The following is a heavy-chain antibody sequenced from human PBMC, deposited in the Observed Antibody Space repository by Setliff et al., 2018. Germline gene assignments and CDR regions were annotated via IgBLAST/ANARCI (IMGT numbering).Heavy chain of an antibody. CDR2: IYYSGNSNYDT. Sequence: NPSETLSLTCIVSGGSINSYYWNWIRQPPGKGLEWIGYIYYSGNSNYDTNYNPSLKRRVTILSDTSKNQFSLILSSVTAADTAGYYCASDGHLLATGAVYNYWGQGTLVTVSS. D-gene: IGHD3-10*01. V-gene: IGHV4-59*01. CDR1: GGSINSYY. CDR3: ASDGHLLATGAVYNY. J-gene: IGHJ4*02.